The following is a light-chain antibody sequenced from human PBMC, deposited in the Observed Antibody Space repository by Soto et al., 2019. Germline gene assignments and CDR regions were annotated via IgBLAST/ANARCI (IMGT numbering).Light chain of an antibody. J-gene: IGLJ1*01. V-gene: IGLV2-14*01. CDR3: NSYATGNTRV. CDR2: EVS. CDR1: SSDIGDYDY. Sequence: SALTQPASVSGSPGQSITIPCTGSSSDIGDYDYVSWYQQHPGKAPKVLISEVSNRPSGVSNRFSGSKSGNTASLTISGLQAEDEADYYCNSYATGNTRVCRTGTKVTVL.